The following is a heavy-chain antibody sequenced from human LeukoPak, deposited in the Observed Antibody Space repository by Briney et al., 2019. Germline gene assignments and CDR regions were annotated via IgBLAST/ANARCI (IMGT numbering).Heavy chain of an antibody. CDR3: ARALFGESTYYYYYYGMDV. J-gene: IGHJ6*02. V-gene: IGHV3-7*01. CDR1: GFTFSSYA. D-gene: IGHD3-10*01. Sequence: GGSLRLSCAASGFTFSSYAMHWVRQAPGKGLEWVANIKQDGSEKYYVDSVKGRFTISRDNAKNSLYLQMNSLRAEDTAVYYCARALFGESTYYYYYYGMDVWGQGITVTVSS. CDR2: IKQDGSEK.